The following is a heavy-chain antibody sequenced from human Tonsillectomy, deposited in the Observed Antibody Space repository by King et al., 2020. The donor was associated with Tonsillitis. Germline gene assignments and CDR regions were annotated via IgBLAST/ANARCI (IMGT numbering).Heavy chain of an antibody. CDR1: GFTFSNYA. Sequence: VQLVESGGGLVQPGGSLRLSCAASGFTFSNYAMTWVRQAPGKGLAWVAVISGRGGSKNYADSVKGRFTISRDNSKNTLYLQMNSLRAEDTALYDCAKDGYFQAFYMWGQGTMVTVSS. CDR2: ISGRGGSK. J-gene: IGHJ3*02. D-gene: IGHD6-13*01. V-gene: IGHV3-23*04. CDR3: AKDGYFQAFYM.